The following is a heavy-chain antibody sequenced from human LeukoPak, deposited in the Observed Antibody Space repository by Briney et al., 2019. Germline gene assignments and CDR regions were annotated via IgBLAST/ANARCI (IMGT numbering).Heavy chain of an antibody. D-gene: IGHD3-10*02. CDR3: ARGPRLCSGWFDP. CDR2: INHSGST. J-gene: IGHJ5*02. Sequence: SETLSLTCAVYGGSFSGYYWSWMRQPPGKGLEWIGEINHSGSTNYNPSLKSRVTISVDTSKSQFSLKLSSVTAADTAVYYCARGPRLCSGWFDPWGQGTLVTVSS. CDR1: GGSFSGYY. V-gene: IGHV4-34*01.